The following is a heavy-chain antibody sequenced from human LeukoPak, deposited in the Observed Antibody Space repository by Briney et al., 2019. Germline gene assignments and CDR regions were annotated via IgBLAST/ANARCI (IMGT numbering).Heavy chain of an antibody. J-gene: IGHJ4*02. CDR1: GFTFSSYA. CDR2: ISYDGSNK. Sequence: GGSLRLSCAASGFTFSSYAMHWVRQAPGEGLEWVAVISYDGSNKYYADSVKGRFTISRDNSKNTLYLQMNSLRAEDTAVYYCARDGGPLLVYWGQGTLVTVSS. V-gene: IGHV3-30-3*01. D-gene: IGHD2-15*01. CDR3: ARDGGPLLVY.